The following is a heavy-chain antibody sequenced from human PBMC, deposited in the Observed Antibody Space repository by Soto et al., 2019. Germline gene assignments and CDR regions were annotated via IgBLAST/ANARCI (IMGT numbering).Heavy chain of an antibody. CDR2: IWYDGSNK. CDR3: ARERLSRYGDYSNDAFDI. J-gene: IGHJ3*02. Sequence: GGSLRLSCAASGFTFSSYGMHWVRQAPGKGLEWVAVIWYDGSNKYYADSVKGRFTISRDNSKNTLYLQMNSLRAEDTAVYYCARERLSRYGDYSNDAFDIWGQGTMVTVSS. CDR1: GFTFSSYG. V-gene: IGHV3-33*01. D-gene: IGHD4-17*01.